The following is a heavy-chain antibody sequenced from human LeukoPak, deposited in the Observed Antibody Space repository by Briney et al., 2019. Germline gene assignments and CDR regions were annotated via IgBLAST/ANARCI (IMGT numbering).Heavy chain of an antibody. CDR2: IYYSGST. V-gene: IGHV4-31*03. Sequence: SQTLSLTCTVSGGSISSGGYYWSWIRQHPGKGLEWIGYIYYSGSTNYNPSLRSRVTISLDKSRNQFSLNLNSVTAADTAVYYCARDLNSGPRISTADSSPPPIYYFDLWGQGTLVTVSS. J-gene: IGHJ4*02. D-gene: IGHD1-26*01. CDR3: ARDLNSGPRISTADSSPPPIYYFDL. CDR1: GGSISSGGYY.